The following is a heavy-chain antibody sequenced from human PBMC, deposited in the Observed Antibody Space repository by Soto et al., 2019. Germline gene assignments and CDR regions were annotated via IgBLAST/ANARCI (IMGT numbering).Heavy chain of an antibody. J-gene: IGHJ6*03. CDR3: AREGGCSSTSCPSGQYYMDV. CDR2: ISSSGSTI. CDR1: GFTFSDYY. D-gene: IGHD2-2*01. V-gene: IGHV3-11*01. Sequence: QVLLVESGGGLVKPGGSLRLSCAASGFTFSDYYMSWIRQAPGKGLEWVSYISSSGSTIYYADSVKGRFTISRDNAKNSLYVQMNSLRAEDTAVYYCAREGGCSSTSCPSGQYYMDVWGKGTTVTVSS.